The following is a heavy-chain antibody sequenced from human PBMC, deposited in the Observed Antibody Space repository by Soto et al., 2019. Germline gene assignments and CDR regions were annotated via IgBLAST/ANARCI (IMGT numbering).Heavy chain of an antibody. J-gene: IGHJ4*02. CDR1: GGSFSGYY. Sequence: TCAVYGGSFSGYYWSWIRQPPGKGLEWIGSIYYSGNTYYNPSLKSRVTISVDTAKNQFSLNLNSVTAADTAVYYYDSTGYHFDYWGQGTLVTVSS. D-gene: IGHD3-22*01. V-gene: IGHV4-34*03. CDR3: DSTGYHFDY. CDR2: IYYSGNT.